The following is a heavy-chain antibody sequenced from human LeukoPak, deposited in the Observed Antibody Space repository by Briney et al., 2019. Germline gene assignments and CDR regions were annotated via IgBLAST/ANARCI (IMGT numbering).Heavy chain of an antibody. D-gene: IGHD3-22*01. CDR2: IYYSGST. CDR1: GGSISSSSYY. Sequence: SETLSLTCTVSGGSISSSSYYWGWIRQPPGKGLEWIGSIYYSGSTYYNPSLKSRVTISGDTSKNQFSLKLSSVTAADTAVYYCAARGSSGFDYWGQGTLVTVSS. CDR3: AARGSSGFDY. V-gene: IGHV4-39*07. J-gene: IGHJ4*02.